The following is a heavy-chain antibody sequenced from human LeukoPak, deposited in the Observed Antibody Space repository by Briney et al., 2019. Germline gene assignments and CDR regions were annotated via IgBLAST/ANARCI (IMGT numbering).Heavy chain of an antibody. V-gene: IGHV1-18*01. CDR2: ISLYNGYT. CDR1: GFTFTNYG. D-gene: IGHD3-10*01. Sequence: ASVKVSCKPSGFTFTNYGFTWVRQAPGQGLEWMGWISLYNGYTNYAQKFQGRVTMTRDTSTTTVYMELSSLRSEDTAIYYCARAMVRGLSNPFDYWGQGTLVTVSS. J-gene: IGHJ4*02. CDR3: ARAMVRGLSNPFDY.